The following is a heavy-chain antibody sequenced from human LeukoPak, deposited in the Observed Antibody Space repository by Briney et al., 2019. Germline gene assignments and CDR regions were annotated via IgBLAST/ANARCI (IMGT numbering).Heavy chain of an antibody. CDR2: ISSSSSHI. CDR3: VTDGADYYDSTGYPIYFDY. J-gene: IGHJ4*02. D-gene: IGHD3-22*01. Sequence: GGSLRLSCAASGFNFSSYSMNWVGQAPGKGLEWVSCISSSSSHIYYADSVKGRFTISRDNAKNSLYLQMNSLRAEDTAVYYCVTDGADYYDSTGYPIYFDYWGQGTLVTVSS. V-gene: IGHV3-21*01. CDR1: GFNFSSYS.